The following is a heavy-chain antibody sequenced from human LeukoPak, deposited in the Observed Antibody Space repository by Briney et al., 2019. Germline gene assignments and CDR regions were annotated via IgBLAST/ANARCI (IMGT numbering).Heavy chain of an antibody. V-gene: IGHV4-59*08. D-gene: IGHD2-21*02. CDR1: GGSISRYY. J-gene: IGHJ6*02. CDR2: IYYSGST. Sequence: SETLSLTCTVSGGSISRYYWSWVRQPPGKGLEWIGDIYYSGSTNYNPSLKSRVTISVDTSKNQFSLKLSSVTAADTAVYYCASSRGLLPYYYGMDVWGQGTTVTVSS. CDR3: ASSRGLLPYYYGMDV.